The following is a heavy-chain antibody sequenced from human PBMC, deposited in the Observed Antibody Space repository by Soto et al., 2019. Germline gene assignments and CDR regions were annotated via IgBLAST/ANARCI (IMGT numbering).Heavy chain of an antibody. D-gene: IGHD6-19*01. V-gene: IGHV3-48*02. CDR3: ARFFGSGFDY. J-gene: IGHJ4*02. Sequence: PGGSLRLSCVASGFTSSTDSMNWVRQAPGKGLEWVAHISTSGATRYYADSVKGRFTISRDNAKTSLYLQMDSLRNEDTAVYYCARFFGSGFDYWGQGTLVTVSS. CDR2: ISTSGATR. CDR1: GFTSSTDS.